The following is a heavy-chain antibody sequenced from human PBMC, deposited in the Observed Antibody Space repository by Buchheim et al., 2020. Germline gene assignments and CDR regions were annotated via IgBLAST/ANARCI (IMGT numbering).Heavy chain of an antibody. J-gene: IGHJ3*01. CDR3: AYLSEGIFSVAVDAFDL. D-gene: IGHD3-3*01. Sequence: QITLKESGPTLVKPTQTLTLTCTFSGFSLSTSGVGVGWIRQPPGKALEWLALIYWDDDKRYSPSLKSRLTITKDTSKNQVVLTMTNMDPVDTATYYCAYLSEGIFSVAVDAFDLWGQGT. CDR1: GFSLSTSGVG. V-gene: IGHV2-5*02. CDR2: IYWDDDK.